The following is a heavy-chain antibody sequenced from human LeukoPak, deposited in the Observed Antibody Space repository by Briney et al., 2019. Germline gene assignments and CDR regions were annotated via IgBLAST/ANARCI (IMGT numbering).Heavy chain of an antibody. CDR1: GFTFSSYS. CDR2: ISSSSSYI. CDR3: VKGKGAYCDGDCSGRILDN. Sequence: GGSLRLSCAASGFTFSSYSMNWVRQAPGKGLEWVSSISSSSSYIYYADSVKGRFTVSRDNSKHTLYLQMNSLRAEDTAVYYCVKGKGAYCDGDCSGRILDNWGQGTLVTVSS. J-gene: IGHJ4*02. D-gene: IGHD2-21*02. V-gene: IGHV3-21*04.